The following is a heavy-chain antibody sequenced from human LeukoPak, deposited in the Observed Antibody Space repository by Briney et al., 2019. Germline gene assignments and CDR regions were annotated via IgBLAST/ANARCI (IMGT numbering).Heavy chain of an antibody. Sequence: GGSLRLSCAASGFTFSSYWMSWVRQAPGKGLEWLSYINSGSDIIYYAGSVKGRFTISRDNAKNSLYLQMNSLRAEDTAVYYCARGRGYCSPTTCWYFDYWGQGTLVTVSS. D-gene: IGHD2-15*01. CDR2: INSGSDII. J-gene: IGHJ4*02. CDR1: GFTFSSYW. CDR3: ARGRGYCSPTTCWYFDY. V-gene: IGHV3-48*01.